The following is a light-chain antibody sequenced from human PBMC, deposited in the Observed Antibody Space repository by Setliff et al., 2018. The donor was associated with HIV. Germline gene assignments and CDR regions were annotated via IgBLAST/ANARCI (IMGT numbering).Light chain of an antibody. Sequence: QSALTQPPSASGTPGQRVTISCSGSSSNIGSNTVNWYQQPPGTAPKLLIYRNNQRPSGVPDRFSGSKSGTSASLAISGLQSEDEADYYCAAWDDSLNGSYVFGTGTKVTVL. CDR2: RNN. CDR3: AAWDDSLNGSYV. V-gene: IGLV1-44*01. J-gene: IGLJ1*01. CDR1: SSNIGSNT.